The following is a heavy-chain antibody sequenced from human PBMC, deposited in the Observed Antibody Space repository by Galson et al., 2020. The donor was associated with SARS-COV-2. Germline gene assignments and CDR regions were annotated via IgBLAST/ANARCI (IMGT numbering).Heavy chain of an antibody. CDR3: AKSLWFGELLSPFDY. D-gene: IGHD3-10*01. Sequence: GGSLRLSCAASGFTFSSFGMHWVRQAPGKGLEWVAVISNDGTNTYYADSVKGRFTISRDNSKNTLYLQMNSLRVEDTAVYYCAKSLWFGELLSPFDYWGQGALVTVSS. CDR2: ISNDGTNT. J-gene: IGHJ4*02. V-gene: IGHV3-30*18. CDR1: GFTFSSFG.